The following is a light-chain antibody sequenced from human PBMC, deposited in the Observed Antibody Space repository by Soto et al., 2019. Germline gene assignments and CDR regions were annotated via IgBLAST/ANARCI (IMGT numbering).Light chain of an antibody. J-gene: IGLJ2*01. Sequence: QSVLTQPPSVSGAPGQRGTISCTGSSSNIGAGYDVQWYQHLPGTAPKLLIYGDNNRPSGVPDRFSGSKSGTSASLAITGLQAEDVADYYCQSYDSSLSGSVFGGGTKLTVL. V-gene: IGLV1-40*01. CDR3: QSYDSSLSGSV. CDR2: GDN. CDR1: SSNIGAGYD.